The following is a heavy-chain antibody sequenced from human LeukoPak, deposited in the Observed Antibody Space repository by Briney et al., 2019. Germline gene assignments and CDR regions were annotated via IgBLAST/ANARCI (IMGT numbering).Heavy chain of an antibody. D-gene: IGHD5-12*01. V-gene: IGHV3-9*01. Sequence: PGGSLRLSCAASGFTFDDYAMHWVRQAPGKGLEWVSGISWNSGSIGYADSVKGRFTISRDNAKNSLYLQMNSLRAEDTALYYCAKDSYGGYGADYWGQGTLVTVSS. CDR3: AKDSYGGYGADY. CDR1: GFTFDDYA. J-gene: IGHJ4*02. CDR2: ISWNSGSI.